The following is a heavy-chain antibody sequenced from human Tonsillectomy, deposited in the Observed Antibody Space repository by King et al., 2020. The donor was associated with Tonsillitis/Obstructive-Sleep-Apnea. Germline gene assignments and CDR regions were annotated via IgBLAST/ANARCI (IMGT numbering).Heavy chain of an antibody. J-gene: IGHJ5*02. D-gene: IGHD6-13*01. V-gene: IGHV4-59*01. Sequence: QLQESGPGLVKPSETLSLTCTVSGGSISSYYWSWIRQPPGKGLEWIGYIYYSGSTNYNTSLKSRVTISVDKSKNQFSLKLSSVTTADTAVYYCARWGRISEQNWFDPWGQGTLVTVSS. CDR3: ARWGRISEQNWFDP. CDR1: GGSISSYY. CDR2: IYYSGST.